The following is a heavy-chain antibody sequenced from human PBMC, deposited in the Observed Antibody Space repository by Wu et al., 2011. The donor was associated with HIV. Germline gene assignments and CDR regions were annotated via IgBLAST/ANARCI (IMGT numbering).Heavy chain of an antibody. CDR2: IIAIFGTA. CDR3: ARGSGYHFNYNYLVV. D-gene: IGHD3-22*01. Sequence: QVQPVQSGAEVKKPGSSVKVSCKASGGTFNSYAISWVRQAPGQGLEWMGGIIAIFGTANYAQKFQGRVTITADKSTTTTYMELSNLRSEDTAVYYCARGSGYHFNYNYLVVWGKGTTVTVSS. J-gene: IGHJ6*03. V-gene: IGHV1-69*14. CDR1: GGTFNSYA.